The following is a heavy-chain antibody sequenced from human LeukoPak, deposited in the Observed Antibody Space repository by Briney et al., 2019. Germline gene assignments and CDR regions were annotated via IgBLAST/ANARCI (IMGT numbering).Heavy chain of an antibody. V-gene: IGHV3-23*01. D-gene: IGHD5-12*01. CDR1: GFTFSSYA. CDR2: ISGSGGST. J-gene: IGHJ4*02. Sequence: GGSLRLSCAASGFTFSSYAMSWVRQAPGKGLEWVSAISGSGGSTYYADSVKGRFTISRDNSKNTLYLQMNSLRAEDTAVYYCARVGSGYGVYYFDYWGQGTLVTVSS. CDR3: ARVGSGYGVYYFDY.